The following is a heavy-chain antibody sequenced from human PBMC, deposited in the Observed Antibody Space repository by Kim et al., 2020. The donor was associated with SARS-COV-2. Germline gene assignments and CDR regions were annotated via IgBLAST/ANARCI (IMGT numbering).Heavy chain of an antibody. V-gene: IGHV3-9*01. D-gene: IGHD3-3*01. J-gene: IGHJ6*03. CDR3: AKERAYDFWSGNYIDV. CDR1: GFTFGDYA. CDR2: ITWNSATT. Sequence: GGSLRLSCAASGFTFGDYAMHWVRQAPGKGLEWVSGITWNSATTGYADSVKGRFTISRDEAKNSLYLQMNSLRTEDTALYYCAKERAYDFWSGNYIDVWGQGTTVTVSS.